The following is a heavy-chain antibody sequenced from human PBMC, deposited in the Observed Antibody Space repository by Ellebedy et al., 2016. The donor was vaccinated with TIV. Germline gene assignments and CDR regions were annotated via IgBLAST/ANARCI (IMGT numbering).Heavy chain of an antibody. J-gene: IGHJ3*02. D-gene: IGHD5-24*01. CDR3: ARISRGVATTSIDALDI. V-gene: IGHV5-10-1*01. CDR1: GYSFTSYW. Sequence: GESLKISXKGSGYSFTSYWISWVRQMPGKGLVWMGRIDPSDSYTNYSPSFQGHVTISADKSISTAYLQWSSLKASGTAMYYCARISRGVATTSIDALDIWGQGTMVTVSS. CDR2: IDPSDSYT.